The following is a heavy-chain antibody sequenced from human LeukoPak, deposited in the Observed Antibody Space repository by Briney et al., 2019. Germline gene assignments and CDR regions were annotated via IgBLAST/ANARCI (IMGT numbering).Heavy chain of an antibody. D-gene: IGHD5-18*01. CDR2: IYSVGST. CDR3: AGRTAAQDYYMDV. J-gene: IGHJ6*03. Sequence: GGSLRLSCAASGFTISINFMGWVRQAPGKGLEWVSVIYSVGSTYYAESVKGRFTISRDNSKNTIYLQMNSLRAEDAAVYFCAGRTAAQDYYMDVWGKGTTVTISS. V-gene: IGHV3-53*01. CDR1: GFTISINF.